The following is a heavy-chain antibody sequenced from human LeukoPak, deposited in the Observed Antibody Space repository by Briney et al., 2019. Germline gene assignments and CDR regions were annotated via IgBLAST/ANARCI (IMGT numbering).Heavy chain of an antibody. V-gene: IGHV3-53*01. CDR2: IYDSGTT. D-gene: IGHD6-19*01. J-gene: IGHJ4*02. Sequence: GGSLRLSCAASGFTVSSIHMVWVRQAPGKGLEWVSVIYDSGTTYYADSVKGRFLIFRDTSKNTVDLQMNSLRVEDTAVYYCAGRRSSGWYAYWGQGTLVTVSS. CDR1: GFTVSSIH. CDR3: AGRRSSGWYAY.